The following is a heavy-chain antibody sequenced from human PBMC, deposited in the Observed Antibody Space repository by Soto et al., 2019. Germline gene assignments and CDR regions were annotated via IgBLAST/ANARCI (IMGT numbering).Heavy chain of an antibody. CDR1: GGSISSGGYY. V-gene: IGHV4-31*03. CDR3: ARLEGLATISYYFDF. Sequence: SETLSLTCTFSGGSISSGGYYWSWIRQHPGKGLEWIGNIYYRGSAYYNPSLQTRVTISLDKSKSQFSLKLNSVTAADSAVYFCARLEGLATISYYFDFWGPGALVTVSS. D-gene: IGHD3-9*01. J-gene: IGHJ4*02. CDR2: IYYRGSA.